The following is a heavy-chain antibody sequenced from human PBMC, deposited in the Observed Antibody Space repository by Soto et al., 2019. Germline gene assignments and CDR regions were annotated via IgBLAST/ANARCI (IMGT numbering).Heavy chain of an antibody. J-gene: IGHJ4*02. CDR2: INSDGSST. Sequence: GGSLRLSCAASGFTFSSYWMHWVRQAPGKGLVWVSRINSDGSSTSYADSVKGRFTISRDNAKNTLYLQMNSLRAEDTAVYYCARYYYDRILDSWGQGTLVTVSS. CDR3: ARYYYDRILDS. V-gene: IGHV3-74*01. D-gene: IGHD3-22*01. CDR1: GFTFSSYW.